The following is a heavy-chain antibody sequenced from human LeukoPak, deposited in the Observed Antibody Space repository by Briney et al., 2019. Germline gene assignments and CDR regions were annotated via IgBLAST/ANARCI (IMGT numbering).Heavy chain of an antibody. D-gene: IGHD2-2*01. CDR3: ARLGDIVVVPAAQGLLGFDY. J-gene: IGHJ4*02. V-gene: IGHV4-39*01. CDR1: GGSISSSSYY. CDR2: IYYSGST. Sequence: PSETLSLTCTVSGGSISSSSYYWGWIRQPPGKGLEWIGSIYYSGSTYYNPSLKSRVTISVDTSKNQFSLKLSSVTAADTAVYYCARLGDIVVVPAAQGLLGFDYWGQGTLVTVSS.